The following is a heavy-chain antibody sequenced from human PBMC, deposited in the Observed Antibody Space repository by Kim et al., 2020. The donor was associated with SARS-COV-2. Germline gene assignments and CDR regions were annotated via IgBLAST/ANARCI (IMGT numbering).Heavy chain of an antibody. CDR3: ARDGGRYYDSTPGDFDY. V-gene: IGHV3-30*04. D-gene: IGHD3-22*01. Sequence: GGSLRLSCAASGFTFSRYAMHWVRQAPGKGLEWVAVISYDGSNKYYADSVKGRFTLSRDNSKNTLYLQMNSLRAEDTAVSYCARDGGRYYDSTPGDFDYWGQGTLVTVSS. CDR1: GFTFSRYA. J-gene: IGHJ4*02. CDR2: ISYDGSNK.